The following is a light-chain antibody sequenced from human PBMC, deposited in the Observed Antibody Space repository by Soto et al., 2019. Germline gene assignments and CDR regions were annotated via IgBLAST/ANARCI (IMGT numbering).Light chain of an antibody. CDR2: DAS. CDR3: QQRLXWPPG. J-gene: IGKJ5*01. CDR1: QSVTNY. Sequence: EIFLTQSPDTLSLSPGERATLSCRASQSVTNYIAWYQQRPGQAPRLLIYDASNRATGVPARFSGSGSGTDFTLTISDLEPADFGLYXXQQRLXWPPGFGQGTRLEIK. V-gene: IGKV3-11*01.